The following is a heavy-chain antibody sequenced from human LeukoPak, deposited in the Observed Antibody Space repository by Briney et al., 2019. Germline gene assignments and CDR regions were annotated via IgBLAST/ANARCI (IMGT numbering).Heavy chain of an antibody. D-gene: IGHD6-19*01. CDR3: ARDLRGQWLAPNWYFDL. V-gene: IGHV3-21*01. Sequence: GGSLRLSCAASGFTFSSYSMNWVRQAPGKGLEWVSSISSSSSYIYYADSVKGRFTISRDNAKNSLYLQMNSLRAEDTAVYYCARDLRGQWLAPNWYFDLWGRGTLVTVSS. CDR1: GFTFSSYS. J-gene: IGHJ2*01. CDR2: ISSSSSYI.